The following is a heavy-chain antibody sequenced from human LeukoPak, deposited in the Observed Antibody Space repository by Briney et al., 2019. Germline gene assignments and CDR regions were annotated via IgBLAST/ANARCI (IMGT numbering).Heavy chain of an antibody. CDR2: INHSGST. Sequence: SETLSLTCAVYGGSFSGYYWSWIRQPPGKGLEWIGEINHSGSTNYNPSLKSRVTISVDTSKNQFSLKLSSVTAADTAVYYCARVQGSGSRPLSNWFDPWGQGTLVTVSS. J-gene: IGHJ5*02. CDR3: ARVQGSGSRPLSNWFDP. CDR1: GGSFSGYY. D-gene: IGHD3-10*01. V-gene: IGHV4-34*01.